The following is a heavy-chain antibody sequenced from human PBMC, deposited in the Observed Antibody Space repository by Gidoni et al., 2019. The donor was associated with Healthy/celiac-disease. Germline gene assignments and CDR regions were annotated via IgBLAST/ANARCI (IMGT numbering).Heavy chain of an antibody. CDR1: GGTFSSYS. Sequence: QVQLVQSGAEVKKHGSSVKVSCKAAGGTFSSYSISWVRQAPGQGLEWMGGIIPIFGTANYAQKFQGRVTITADESTSTAYMELSSLRSEDTAVYYGASPSIAGEGYYYMDVWGKGTTVTVSS. D-gene: IGHD3-16*01. V-gene: IGHV1-69*01. CDR3: ASPSIAGEGYYYMDV. CDR2: IIPIFGTA. J-gene: IGHJ6*03.